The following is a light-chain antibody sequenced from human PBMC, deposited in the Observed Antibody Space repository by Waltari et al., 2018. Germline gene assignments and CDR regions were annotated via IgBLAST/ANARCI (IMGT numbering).Light chain of an antibody. J-gene: IGKJ2*01. CDR1: QDISNC. Sequence: DIQMTQSPSSVSASVGDRVTITCQASQDISNCLSWYQHKAVKAPKLLSFDASKTQTGVPYKFGGGGSGTDFTFTIDSLQPEDAATYYCQQYESLPDTFGQRTKVAI. CDR3: QQYESLPDT. V-gene: IGKV1-33*01. CDR2: DAS.